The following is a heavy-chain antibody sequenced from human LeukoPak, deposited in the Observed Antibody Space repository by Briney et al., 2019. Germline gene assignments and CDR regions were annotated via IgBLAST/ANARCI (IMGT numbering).Heavy chain of an antibody. V-gene: IGHV4-59*06. CDR3: ARLSDGSGYYWWYFDY. CDR1: GLTFSSHW. CDR2: IYYSGST. J-gene: IGHJ4*02. D-gene: IGHD3-22*01. Sequence: GSLRLSCAASGLTFSSHWMHWVRQAPGKGLECTGHIYYSGSTYYNPSLKSRVTISADTSKNQFSLKLSSVTAADTAVYYCARLSDGSGYYWWYFDYWDQGTLVTVSS.